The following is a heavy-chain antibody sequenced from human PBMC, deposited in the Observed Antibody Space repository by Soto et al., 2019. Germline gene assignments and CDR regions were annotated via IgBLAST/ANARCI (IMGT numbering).Heavy chain of an antibody. J-gene: IGHJ2*01. V-gene: IGHV3-7*04. CDR1: GFTFSSYW. CDR2: IKQDGSEK. CDR3: ARGSGTRGPIYWYFDL. Sequence: QSGGSLRLSCAASGFTFSSYWMSWVRQAPGKGLEWVANIKQDGSEKYYVDSVKGRFTISRDNAKNSLYPQMNSLRAEDAAVYYCARGSGTRGPIYWYFDLWGRGTLVTVSS. D-gene: IGHD1-26*01.